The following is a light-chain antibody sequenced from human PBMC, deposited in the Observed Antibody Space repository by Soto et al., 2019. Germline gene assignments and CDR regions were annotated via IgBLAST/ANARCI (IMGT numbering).Light chain of an antibody. Sequence: DIQMTQSPSSLSASVGDRVTITCRASQNISKYLNWYQQRAGKAPNLLIYSVSTLESWVPSRFSGGGSGTDFTLTVSSLQPEDFGSYYCQQSYSTAWTFGQGTRVDIK. J-gene: IGKJ1*01. CDR2: SVS. CDR3: QQSYSTAWT. CDR1: QNISKY. V-gene: IGKV1-39*01.